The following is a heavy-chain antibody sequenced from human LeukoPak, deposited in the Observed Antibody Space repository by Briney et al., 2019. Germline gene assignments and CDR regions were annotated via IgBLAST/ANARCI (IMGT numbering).Heavy chain of an antibody. CDR1: GDTFTGYY. J-gene: IGHJ4*02. Sequence: ASVKVSCKASGDTFTGYYINWVRQAPGQGLEWMGWINSNSGGTNYAQKFRGRVTITRDTSISTAYMELSRLRSDDTAMYYCARRSDYGGLDYWGQGTLVTVSS. V-gene: IGHV1-2*02. CDR2: INSNSGGT. CDR3: ARRSDYGGLDY. D-gene: IGHD4-23*01.